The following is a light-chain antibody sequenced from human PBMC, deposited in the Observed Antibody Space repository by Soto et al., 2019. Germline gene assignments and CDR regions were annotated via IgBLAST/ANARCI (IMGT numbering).Light chain of an antibody. CDR1: SSDIGGYNY. Sequence: QSALTQPASVSGSPGQSITISCTGTSSDIGGYNYVSWYQQHPGKAPKLIISEVSNRPSGVSNRFSGSKSGNTASLTISGLQAEDEADYYCRSYASNTLSVFGTGTKLTVL. V-gene: IGLV2-14*01. CDR3: RSYASNTLSV. J-gene: IGLJ1*01. CDR2: EVS.